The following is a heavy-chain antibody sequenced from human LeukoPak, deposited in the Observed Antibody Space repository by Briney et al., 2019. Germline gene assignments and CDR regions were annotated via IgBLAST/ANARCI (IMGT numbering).Heavy chain of an antibody. CDR2: ISGSGGST. Sequence: GGSLRLSCAASGFTFSSYAMSWVRQAPGKGLEWVSAISGSGGSTYYADSVKGRFAISRDNSKNTLYLQMNSLRAEDTAVYYCAKTGTPWYYFDYWGQGTLVTVSS. V-gene: IGHV3-23*01. J-gene: IGHJ4*02. CDR1: GFTFSSYA. CDR3: AKTGTPWYYFDY. D-gene: IGHD6-13*01.